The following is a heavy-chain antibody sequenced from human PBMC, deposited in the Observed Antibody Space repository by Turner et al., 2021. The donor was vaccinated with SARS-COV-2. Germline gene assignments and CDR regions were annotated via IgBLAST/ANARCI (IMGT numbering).Heavy chain of an antibody. J-gene: IGHJ6*02. V-gene: IGHV1-69*08. CDR1: GGTFSTYT. D-gene: IGHD6-13*01. Sequence: QVQLVQSGAEVKKPGSSVKVSCKASGGTFSTYTISWVRQAPGQGLEWMGRIIPILGITTYAQKFQGRVTITADKSTSTAYMELSSLRSEDTAVYYCARDEEGIAAAYYYAMVVWGQGTTVTVS. CDR2: IIPILGIT. CDR3: ARDEEGIAAAYYYAMVV.